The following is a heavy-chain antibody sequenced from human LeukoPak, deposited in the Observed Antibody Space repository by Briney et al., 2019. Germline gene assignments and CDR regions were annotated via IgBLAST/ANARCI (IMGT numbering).Heavy chain of an antibody. CDR2: ANYGMGT. Sequence: SETLSLTCTVSGGSISSSNYYWDWIRQAPGKGLEWIGSANYGMGTSYNPSLESRVTISLDTSKNQVSLNLSSVTAADTAVYHCARRIQFFDPWGQGTLVTVSS. CDR1: GGSISSSNYY. CDR3: ARRIQFFDP. D-gene: IGHD5-24*01. J-gene: IGHJ5*02. V-gene: IGHV4-39*01.